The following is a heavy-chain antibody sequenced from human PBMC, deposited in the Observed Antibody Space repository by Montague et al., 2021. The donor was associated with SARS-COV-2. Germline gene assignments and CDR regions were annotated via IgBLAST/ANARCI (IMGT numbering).Heavy chain of an antibody. D-gene: IGHD1-26*01. CDR3: ARVIGGYYGMDV. Sequence: SLRLSCAASGFAFNNFAMTWVRQAPGKGLEWVSSIFGSGAGTYYADSVKGRFTISRDNAKKSLSLQMNSLRAEDTAVYYCARVIGGYYGMDVWGQGTTVTVSS. CDR1: GFAFNNFA. V-gene: IGHV3-23*01. J-gene: IGHJ6*02. CDR2: IFGSGAGT.